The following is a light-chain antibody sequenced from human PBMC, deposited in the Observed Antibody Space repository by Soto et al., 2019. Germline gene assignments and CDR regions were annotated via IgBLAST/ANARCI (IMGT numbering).Light chain of an antibody. CDR3: SSYTDSSNYV. CDR1: GSDLAIYNY. J-gene: IGLJ1*01. CDR2: QVT. V-gene: IGLV2-14*01. Sequence: QSALTQPASVSGSPGQSITISCTGTGSDLAIYNYVSWYQQQPGKAPKLMIYQVTNRPSGVSNRFSGSRSGNTASLTISGLQAEDEADYYCSSYTDSSNYVFGTGTKVTVL.